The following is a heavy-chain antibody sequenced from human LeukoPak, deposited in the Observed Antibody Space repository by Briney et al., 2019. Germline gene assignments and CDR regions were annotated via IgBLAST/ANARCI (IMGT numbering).Heavy chain of an antibody. CDR3: ARTDLTEDSEY. D-gene: IGHD1-14*01. CDR2: IYYSGST. J-gene: IGHJ4*02. Sequence: SETLSRTCTVSGGSISSGGYYWSWIRQRPGKGLEWIGYIYYSGSTNYNPSLKNRVTISADTSKNQFSLKLSSVTAADTAVYYCARTDLTEDSEYWGLGTLVTVSS. V-gene: IGHV4-61*08. CDR1: GGSISSGGYY.